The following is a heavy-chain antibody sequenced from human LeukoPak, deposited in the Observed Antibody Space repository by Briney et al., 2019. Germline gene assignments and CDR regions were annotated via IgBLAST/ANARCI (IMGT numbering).Heavy chain of an antibody. CDR1: GFTFRSYE. CDR3: AGLGITMTGGV. V-gene: IGHV3-48*03. Sequence: GSLRLSCAASGFTFRSYELNWVRQGPGKGLEWGSYLSSSSSTIYYAESVKGRFTLSRDNHKHPMSLPLNSLRARDPAVYYCAGLGITMTGGVWGKGTTVTISS. J-gene: IGHJ6*04. CDR2: LSSSSSTI. D-gene: IGHD3-10*02.